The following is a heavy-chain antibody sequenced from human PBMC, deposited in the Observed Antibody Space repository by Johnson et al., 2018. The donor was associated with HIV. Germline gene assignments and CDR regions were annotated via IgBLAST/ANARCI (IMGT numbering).Heavy chain of an antibody. CDR2: IRSKGNSYAT. V-gene: IGHV3-73*01. CDR3: AKELAFMITFGGVSAFDI. J-gene: IGHJ3*02. Sequence: VQLVESGGGLVQPGGSLRLSCAASGFTFSSYWMHWVRQAPGKGLEWVGRIRSKGNSYATAYPASVKGRFTISRDDSKNTLYLQMNSLRAEDTAVYYCAKELAFMITFGGVSAFDIWGQGTMVTVSS. D-gene: IGHD3-16*01. CDR1: GFTFSSYW.